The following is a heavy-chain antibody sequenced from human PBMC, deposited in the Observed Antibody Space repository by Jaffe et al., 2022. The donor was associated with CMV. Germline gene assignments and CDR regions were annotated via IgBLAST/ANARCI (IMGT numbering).Heavy chain of an antibody. CDR3: AKSLVAGYGYFARHVGLNDY. Sequence: QVQLVESGGGVVQPGRSLRLSCAASGFTFSSYGMHWVRQAPGKGLEWVAVISYDGSNKYYADSVKGRFTISRDNSKNTLYLQMNSLRAEDTAVYYCAKSLVAGYGYFARHVGLNDYWGQGTLVTVSS. CDR1: GFTFSSYG. D-gene: IGHD3-9*01. V-gene: IGHV3-30*18. J-gene: IGHJ4*02. CDR2: ISYDGSNK.